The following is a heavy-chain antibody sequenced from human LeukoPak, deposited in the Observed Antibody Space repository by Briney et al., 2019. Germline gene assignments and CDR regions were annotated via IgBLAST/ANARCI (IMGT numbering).Heavy chain of an antibody. V-gene: IGHV4-34*01. CDR1: GESFSGYF. CDR2: INHSGST. D-gene: IGHD6-13*01. CDR3: ARGVGGSWYLGDLDY. Sequence: SETLSLTCAVYGESFSGYFWSWIRQPPGKGLEWIGEINHSGSTNYNPSLKSRVTISVDTSKNQFFLKLSSVTAADTAVYYCARGVGGSWYLGDLDYWGQGTLVTVSS. J-gene: IGHJ4*02.